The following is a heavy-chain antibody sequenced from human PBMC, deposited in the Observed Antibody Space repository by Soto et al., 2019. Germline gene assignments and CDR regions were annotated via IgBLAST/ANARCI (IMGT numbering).Heavy chain of an antibody. CDR2: INPSGGST. CDR1: GYTFTSYY. CDR3: ARSSGYYDILTGPWGAFDI. J-gene: IGHJ3*02. V-gene: IGHV1-46*01. D-gene: IGHD3-9*01. Sequence: ASVKVSCKASGYTFTSYYIHWVRQAPGQGLEWMGIINPSGGSTSYAQKFQGRVTMTRDTSTSTVYMELSSLRSEDTAVYYCARSSGYYDILTGPWGAFDIWGQGTMVTVSS.